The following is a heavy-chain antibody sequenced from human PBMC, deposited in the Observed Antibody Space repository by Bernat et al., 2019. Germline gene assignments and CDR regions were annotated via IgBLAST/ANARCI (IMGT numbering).Heavy chain of an antibody. CDR1: GGSIRSYY. Sequence: QVQLQEAGPGLAKPSETLSLTCTLSGGSIRSYYWGWSRQAPGEGLEWIGYIYYTGGTTYNPSLKGRVSMSVDRSKNQFSLRLSSVTAADAAVYYCARKATGFDHFDVWGQGTLVPVSS. D-gene: IGHD2-8*02. CDR2: IYYTGGT. CDR3: ARKATGFDHFDV. J-gene: IGHJ4*02. V-gene: IGHV4-59*08.